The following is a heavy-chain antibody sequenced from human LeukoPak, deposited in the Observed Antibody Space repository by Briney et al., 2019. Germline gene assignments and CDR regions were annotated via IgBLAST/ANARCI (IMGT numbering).Heavy chain of an antibody. CDR1: GFTFSSYS. J-gene: IGHJ6*03. CDR3: ARESGSYYVGYYYYYMDV. Sequence: GGSLRLSCAASGFTFSSYSMNWVRQAPGKGLEWVSYISSSSSTIYYADSVKGRFTISGDNAKNSLYLQMNSLRAEDTAVYYCARESGSYYVGYYYYYMDVWGKGTTVTVSS. V-gene: IGHV3-48*01. D-gene: IGHD1-26*01. CDR2: ISSSSSTI.